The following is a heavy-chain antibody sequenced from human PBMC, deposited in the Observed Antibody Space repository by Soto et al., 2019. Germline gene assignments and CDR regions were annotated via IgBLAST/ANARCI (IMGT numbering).Heavy chain of an antibody. CDR2: IYASGAT. Sequence: ETLSLTCTVSGGSISTYYWSWIRQPPGGTLEWIGYIYASGATTYNPSLESRVTMSVDMPNNEFSLELTSLTAADTAVYYCARSHSFDGSIYHYYFDFWGQGTLVTVSS. CDR3: ARSHSFDGSIYHYYFDF. CDR1: GGSISTYY. D-gene: IGHD3-10*01. V-gene: IGHV4-59*01. J-gene: IGHJ4*02.